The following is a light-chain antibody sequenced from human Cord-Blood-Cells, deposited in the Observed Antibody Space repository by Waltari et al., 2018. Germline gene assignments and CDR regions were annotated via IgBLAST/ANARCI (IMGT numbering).Light chain of an antibody. Sequence: DIQMTQSPSTLSASVGGRVTITCRASQSISSWLAWYQQKPGKAPKLLIYDASSLESGVPSRFSGRGSGTEFTLTISSLQPDDFATYYCQQYNSYSTFGQGTKLEIK. V-gene: IGKV1-5*01. CDR1: QSISSW. CDR2: DAS. CDR3: QQYNSYST. J-gene: IGKJ2*01.